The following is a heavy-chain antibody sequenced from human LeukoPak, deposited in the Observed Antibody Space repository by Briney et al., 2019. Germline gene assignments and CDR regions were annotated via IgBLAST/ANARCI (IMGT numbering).Heavy chain of an antibody. Sequence: SGTLCLSCAVPGYSLTNLYWIWVRQPPGKGLEWIAEILLTGRTKYNPSSKSGVTISVYTSKNQSVLNLTSVTAADTAVYYCGRGPGAVHGWGQRVLVSAAS. CDR1: GYSLTNLY. V-gene: IGHV4-34*12. CDR2: ILLTGRT. D-gene: IGHD6-13*01. J-gene: IGHJ4*02. CDR3: GRGPGAVHG.